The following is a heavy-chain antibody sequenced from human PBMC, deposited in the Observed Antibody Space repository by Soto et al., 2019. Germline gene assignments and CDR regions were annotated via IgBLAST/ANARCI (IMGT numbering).Heavy chain of an antibody. CDR3: ASLYCGGDCSDWYFDL. J-gene: IGHJ2*01. V-gene: IGHV1-18*01. CDR2: ISAYNGNT. CDR1: GYTFTSYG. D-gene: IGHD2-21*02. Sequence: QVQLVRSGAEVKKPGASVKVSCKASGYTFTSYGISWVRQAPGQGLEWMGWISAYNGNTNYAQKLQGRVTMTTDTSTSTAYMELRSLRSDDTAVYYCASLYCGGDCSDWYFDLWGRGTLVTVSS.